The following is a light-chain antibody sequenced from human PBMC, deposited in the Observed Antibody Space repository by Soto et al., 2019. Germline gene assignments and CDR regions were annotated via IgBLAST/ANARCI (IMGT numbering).Light chain of an antibody. J-gene: IGLJ2*01. Sequence: QSALTQPASVSGSPGQSITISCTGTSSDVGTYEYVSWYQHHPGKAPKLMIYDVSNRPSGVSDRFSGSKSGNTASLTISGLQAEDEADYYGSSYGRNGDVLFGGGTKVTVL. CDR3: SSYGRNGDVL. CDR2: DVS. CDR1: SSDVGTYEY. V-gene: IGLV2-14*03.